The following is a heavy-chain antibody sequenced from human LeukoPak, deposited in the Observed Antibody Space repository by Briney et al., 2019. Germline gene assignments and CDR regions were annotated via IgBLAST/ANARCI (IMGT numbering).Heavy chain of an antibody. CDR3: ARGGNSLNWFDP. Sequence: SETLSLTCAVSGYSISSGYYWAWMRQPPGRGLEWIGSVYYTGSTHYNTSLKSRVTVSVDTSKNQFSLKLTYLTAADTAVYYCARGGNSLNWFDPWGQGTLVTVSS. D-gene: IGHD5-12*01. CDR2: VYYTGST. V-gene: IGHV4-38-2*01. CDR1: GYSISSGYY. J-gene: IGHJ5*02.